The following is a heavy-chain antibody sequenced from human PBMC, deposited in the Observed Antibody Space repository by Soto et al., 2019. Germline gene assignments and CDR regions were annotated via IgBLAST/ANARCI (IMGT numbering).Heavy chain of an antibody. Sequence: XETLSLTCSVSGFAISRGNYWSWVRQPPGKGLEWIGSIYPSVSSYHNPSLATRLRLSIDTSKNQFTLKLTSVTAADTALYFCAREKVGTTFFDNWGQGIQVTVSS. CDR2: IYPSVSS. D-gene: IGHD1-1*01. CDR3: AREKVGTTFFDN. V-gene: IGHV4-38-2*02. J-gene: IGHJ4*02. CDR1: GFAISRGNY.